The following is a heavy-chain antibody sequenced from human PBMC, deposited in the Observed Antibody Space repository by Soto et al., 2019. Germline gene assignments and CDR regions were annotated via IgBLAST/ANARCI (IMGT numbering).Heavy chain of an antibody. Sequence: GGSLRLSCAASGFTFSNYWMHWVRQAPGKGLVWVSRINSEGSSTSYADSVRGRITISRDNTKNTLYLQMNSPRAEDAAVYYCARDTGGRLDPWGQGTLVTVSS. D-gene: IGHD2-15*01. V-gene: IGHV3-74*01. CDR3: ARDTGGRLDP. CDR1: GFTFSNYW. CDR2: INSEGSST. J-gene: IGHJ5*02.